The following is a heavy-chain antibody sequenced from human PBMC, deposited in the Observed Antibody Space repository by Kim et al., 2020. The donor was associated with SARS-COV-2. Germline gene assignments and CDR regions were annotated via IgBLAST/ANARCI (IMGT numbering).Heavy chain of an antibody. CDR3: AREPEASGYYLEY. V-gene: IGHV3-64*01. CDR1: GFTFNRNV. J-gene: IGHJ4*02. Sequence: GGSLRLSCAASGFTFNRNVMHWVRQAPGKGLEYVSAINTNGDDTYYTNSVKGRFTISRDNSKSTLFLQMGSLREEEMAVYYCAREPEASGYYLEYWGEGMLVTVS. CDR2: INTNGDDT. D-gene: IGHD3-22*01.